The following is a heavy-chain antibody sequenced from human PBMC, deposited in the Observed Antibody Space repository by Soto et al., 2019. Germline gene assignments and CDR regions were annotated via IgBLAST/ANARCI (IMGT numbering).Heavy chain of an antibody. V-gene: IGHV3-23*01. CDR1: GFTFSSYA. CDR2: ISGSGGST. D-gene: IGHD5-18*01. Sequence: PGGSLRLSCAASGFTFSSYAMSWVRQAPGKGLEWVSAISGSGGSTYYADSVKGRFTISRDNSKNTLYLQMNSLRAEDTAVYYCARFIQLWPGGFDYWGQGTLVTVSS. J-gene: IGHJ4*02. CDR3: ARFIQLWPGGFDY.